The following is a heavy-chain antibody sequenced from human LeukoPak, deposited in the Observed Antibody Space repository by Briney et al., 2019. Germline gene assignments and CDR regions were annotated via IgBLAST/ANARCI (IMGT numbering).Heavy chain of an antibody. Sequence: SVKVSCKASGGTFSSYAISWVRQAPGQGLEWMGGIIPIFGTANYAQKFQGRVTITADESTSTAYMELSSLRSEDTAVYYCARDPRGHYSYYYYMDVWGKGTTVTVSS. CDR1: GGTFSSYA. V-gene: IGHV1-69*01. CDR2: IIPIFGTA. D-gene: IGHD2-21*01. J-gene: IGHJ6*03. CDR3: ARDPRGHYSYYYYMDV.